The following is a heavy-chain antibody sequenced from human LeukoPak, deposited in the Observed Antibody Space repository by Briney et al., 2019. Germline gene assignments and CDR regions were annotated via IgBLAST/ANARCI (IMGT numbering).Heavy chain of an antibody. V-gene: IGHV4-34*01. D-gene: IGHD2-15*01. CDR3: ARGRPEGYCSGGSCYGGPTFDY. J-gene: IGHJ4*02. Sequence: MTSETLSLTCAVYGGSFSGYYWSWIRQPPGKGLEWIGEINHSGSTNYNPSLKSRVTISVDTSKNQFSLKLSSVTAADTAVYYCARGRPEGYCSGGSCYGGPTFDYRGQGTLVTVSS. CDR1: GGSFSGYY. CDR2: INHSGST.